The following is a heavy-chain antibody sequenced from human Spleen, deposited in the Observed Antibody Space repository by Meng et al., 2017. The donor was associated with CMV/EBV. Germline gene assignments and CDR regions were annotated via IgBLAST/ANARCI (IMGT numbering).Heavy chain of an antibody. CDR3: ARGTFDYGGNFFDN. Sequence: ASGFTFSSYAMHWVRQAPGKGLEWVALISYDGNNKYYADSVKGRFTISRDKSENMLYLQMSSLRAEDTAVYYCARGTFDYGGNFFDNWGQGTLVTVSS. V-gene: IGHV3-30-3*01. CDR2: ISYDGNNK. CDR1: GFTFSSYA. J-gene: IGHJ4*02. D-gene: IGHD4/OR15-4a*01.